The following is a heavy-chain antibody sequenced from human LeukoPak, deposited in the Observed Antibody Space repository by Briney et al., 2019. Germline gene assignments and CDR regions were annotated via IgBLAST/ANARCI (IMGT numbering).Heavy chain of an antibody. CDR2: INHSGST. V-gene: IGHV4-34*01. Sequence: PSETLSLTCAVYGGSFSGYYWSWIRQPPGKGLEWIGEINHSGSTNYNPSLKSRVTISVDTSKNQFSLKLSSVTAADTAVYYCARGVTYCSSTSCYLYYYYYGMDVWGQGTTVTVSS. CDR1: GGSFSGYY. J-gene: IGHJ6*02. CDR3: ARGVTYCSSTSCYLYYYYYGMDV. D-gene: IGHD2-2*01.